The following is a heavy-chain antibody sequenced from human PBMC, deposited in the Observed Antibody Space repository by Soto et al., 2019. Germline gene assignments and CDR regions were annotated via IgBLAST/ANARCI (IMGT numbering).Heavy chain of an antibody. D-gene: IGHD1-26*01. CDR2: IKEDGSEK. J-gene: IGHJ4*02. Sequence: EVHLVQSGGGLVQPGGSLRLSCAASGFSFSTYYMTWVRQAPGKGLEWVANIKEDGSEKNYVESVKGRFTISRDNAKDSLYLQMSSLRVEDTAVYYCVRGGLVGWRFVYWGQGTLVTVSS. CDR3: VRGGLVGWRFVY. CDR1: GFSFSTYY. V-gene: IGHV3-7*01.